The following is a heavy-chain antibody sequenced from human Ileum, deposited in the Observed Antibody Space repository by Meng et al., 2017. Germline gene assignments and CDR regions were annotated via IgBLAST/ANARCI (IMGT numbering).Heavy chain of an antibody. CDR1: AASISSGKW. J-gene: IGHJ4*02. CDR2: MYPSGTN. V-gene: IGHV4-4*02. CDR3: ARHIAVSGTRGFDS. D-gene: IGHD6-19*01. Sequence: QVRVRGRGPGLLRPSVSLSLTCVVSAASISSGKWWGWVHQPTEKGLEWIEEMYPSGTNNYNPSLKSRVTISMDTSKNQLSLKLSSVTAEDTAVYYCARHIAVSGTRGFDSWGQGTLVTVSS.